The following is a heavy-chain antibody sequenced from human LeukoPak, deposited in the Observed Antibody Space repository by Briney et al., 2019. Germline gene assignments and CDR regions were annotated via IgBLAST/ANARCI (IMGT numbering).Heavy chain of an antibody. CDR1: GYTFTGYY. D-gene: IGHD1-26*01. CDR3: ATTEMSDNSGSLMGDY. J-gene: IGHJ4*02. Sequence: ASVKVSCKASGYTFTGYYMHWVRQAPGQGLEWMGWINPNSGGTNYAQKFQGRVTMTRDTSISTAYMELSRLRSDDTAVYYCATTEMSDNSGSLMGDYWGQGTLVTVSS. CDR2: INPNSGGT. V-gene: IGHV1-2*02.